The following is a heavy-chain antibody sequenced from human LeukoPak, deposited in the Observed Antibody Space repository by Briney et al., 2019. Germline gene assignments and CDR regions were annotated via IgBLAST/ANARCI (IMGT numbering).Heavy chain of an antibody. CDR3: AKQLGYCSDGSCYFPY. D-gene: IGHD2-15*01. V-gene: IGHV3-23*01. Sequence: PGGSLRLSCAASGLTFSNYAMSWVRQAPGKGLEWVSSIRGNGATTYYADSVKGRFTISRDNSKSTLCLQMNSLRVEDTAVYYCAKQLGYCSDGSCYFPYWGQGTLVTVSS. J-gene: IGHJ4*02. CDR2: IRGNGATT. CDR1: GLTFSNYA.